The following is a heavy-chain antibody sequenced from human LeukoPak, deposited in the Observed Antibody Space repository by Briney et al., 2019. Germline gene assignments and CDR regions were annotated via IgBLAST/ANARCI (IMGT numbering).Heavy chain of an antibody. Sequence: ASVKVSCKASGYTLTNYYMHWVRQAPGQGLEWLGIINPSAGSTSYAQKFQGRVTMTRDTSTSTVYMELSSLRSEDTAVYYCARPDYGGNRGAFDIWGQGTMVTVSS. CDR3: ARPDYGGNRGAFDI. CDR1: GYTLTNYY. CDR2: INPSAGST. D-gene: IGHD4-23*01. V-gene: IGHV1-46*01. J-gene: IGHJ3*02.